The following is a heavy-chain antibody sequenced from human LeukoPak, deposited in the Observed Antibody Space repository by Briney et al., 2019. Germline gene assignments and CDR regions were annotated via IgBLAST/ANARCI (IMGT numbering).Heavy chain of an antibody. V-gene: IGHV1-69*05. Sequence: SVKVSCKASGGTFSSYAISWVRQAPGQGLEWMGGIIPIFGTANYAQKFQGRVTITTDESTSTAYMELSSLRSEDTAVYYCARGAGYCSSTSCSLNYYYYYYVDVWGKGTTVTVSS. D-gene: IGHD2-2*01. CDR2: IIPIFGTA. CDR3: ARGAGYCSSTSCSLNYYYYYYVDV. CDR1: GGTFSSYA. J-gene: IGHJ6*03.